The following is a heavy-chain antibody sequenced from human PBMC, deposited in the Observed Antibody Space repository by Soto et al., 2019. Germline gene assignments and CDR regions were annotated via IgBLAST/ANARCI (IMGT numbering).Heavy chain of an antibody. Sequence: SDTLSLTCTVSGGSISSSSYYWGWIRQPPGKGLEWIGSIYYSGSTYYNPSLKSRVTISVDTSKNQFSLKLSSVTAADTAVYYCARQNIAAAGTVFLDYWGQGTLVTVSS. D-gene: IGHD6-13*01. J-gene: IGHJ4*02. V-gene: IGHV4-39*01. CDR2: IYYSGST. CDR1: GGSISSSSYY. CDR3: ARQNIAAAGTVFLDY.